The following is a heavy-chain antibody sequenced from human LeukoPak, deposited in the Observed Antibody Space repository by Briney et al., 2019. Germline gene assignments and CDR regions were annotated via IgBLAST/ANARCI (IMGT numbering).Heavy chain of an antibody. J-gene: IGHJ4*02. D-gene: IGHD5-12*01. Sequence: TGGSLRLSCAASGFTFSNYAMSWVRQAPGKGLEWVSGISGSGGSTYYADSVKGRFTISRDNSKNTLYLQMNSLRAEDTAVYYCAKIRKATENDYWGQGTLVTVSS. V-gene: IGHV3-23*01. CDR3: AKIRKATENDY. CDR1: GFTFSNYA. CDR2: ISGSGGST.